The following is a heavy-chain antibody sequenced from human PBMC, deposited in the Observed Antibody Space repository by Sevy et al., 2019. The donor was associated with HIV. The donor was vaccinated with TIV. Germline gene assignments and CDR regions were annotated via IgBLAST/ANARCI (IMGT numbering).Heavy chain of an antibody. CDR3: AKWDADRRWYFDY. D-gene: IGHD1-26*01. V-gene: IGHV3-21*01. J-gene: IGHJ4*02. CDR1: GFSFSSYN. CDR2: ITGDGNFI. Sequence: GGSLRLSCAASGFSFSSYNLNWVRQAPGKGLEWVSSITGDGNFIYYADSVKGRFTISRDNAKNSLYLQMNNLRAEDTAVYYCAKWDADRRWYFDYWGQGTLVTVSS.